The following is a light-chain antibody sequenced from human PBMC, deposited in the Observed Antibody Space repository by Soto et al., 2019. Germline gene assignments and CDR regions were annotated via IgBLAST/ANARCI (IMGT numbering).Light chain of an antibody. CDR2: EVS. CDR1: SSDVGSYNL. Sequence: QSALTQPASVSGSHGQSITISCTGTSSDVGSYNLVSWYQQHPGKAPKLMIYEVSKRPSGVSNRFSGSKSGNTASLTISGLQAEDEADYYCCSYAGSSIFYVFGTGTKVTVL. CDR3: CSYAGSSIFYV. V-gene: IGLV2-23*02. J-gene: IGLJ1*01.